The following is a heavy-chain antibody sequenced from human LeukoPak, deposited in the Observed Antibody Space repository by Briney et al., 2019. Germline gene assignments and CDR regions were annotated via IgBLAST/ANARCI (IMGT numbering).Heavy chain of an antibody. V-gene: IGHV3-7*01. Sequence: GGSLRLSCAASGFTFSYFWMSWVRQAPGKELEWVANINPDGSEKNYVDSVKGRFTISRDSAKNSLYLQMDSLRAEDTAIYYCARCSGWAFKNWGQGNLVTVS. J-gene: IGHJ4*02. CDR2: INPDGSEK. D-gene: IGHD6-19*01. CDR3: ARCSGWAFKN. CDR1: GFTFSYFW.